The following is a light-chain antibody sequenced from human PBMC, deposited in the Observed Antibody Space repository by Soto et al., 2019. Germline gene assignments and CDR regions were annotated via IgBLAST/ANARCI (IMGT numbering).Light chain of an antibody. CDR1: QSISSW. CDR2: DAS. CDR3: LQYHNYTWT. J-gene: IGKJ1*01. Sequence: DIQMTQSPSTLSASVGDRVTITCRASQSISSWLAWYQQKPGKAPKILIYDASSLESGVPSRFSGSGSGTEFTLTISSLQPDDFATYYCLQYHNYTWTFGQGTKVEIK. V-gene: IGKV1-5*01.